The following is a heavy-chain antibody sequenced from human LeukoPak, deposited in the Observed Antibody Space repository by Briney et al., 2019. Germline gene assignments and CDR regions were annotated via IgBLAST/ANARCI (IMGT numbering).Heavy chain of an antibody. J-gene: IGHJ6*04. Sequence: PGGSLRLSCAASGFSFNDYGMHWVRQAQGKGLEWVAFIRYDGNNKYYADSVKGRFTISRDNSKNTLYLQMNSLRAEDTAVYYCAKSRRTTVTHAGMDVWGTGTTVTISS. D-gene: IGHD4-17*01. CDR1: GFSFNDYG. CDR3: AKSRRTTVTHAGMDV. V-gene: IGHV3-30*02. CDR2: IRYDGNNK.